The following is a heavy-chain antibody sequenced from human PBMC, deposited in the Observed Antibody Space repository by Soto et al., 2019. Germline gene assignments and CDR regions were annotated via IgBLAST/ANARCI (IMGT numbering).Heavy chain of an antibody. CDR3: ARGGSLNRSFDL. CDR1: GFTFSSYW. CDR2: INSDGSST. D-gene: IGHD1-26*01. V-gene: IGHV3-74*01. Sequence: EVPLVESGGGLVQPGGSLRLSCAASGFTFSSYWMHWVRQAPGKGLVWVSRINSDGSSTSCADSVKGRFTISRDNAKNALYLQMNSLRAEDTPVYYCARGGSLNRSFDLWGRGTLVSVSS. J-gene: IGHJ2*01.